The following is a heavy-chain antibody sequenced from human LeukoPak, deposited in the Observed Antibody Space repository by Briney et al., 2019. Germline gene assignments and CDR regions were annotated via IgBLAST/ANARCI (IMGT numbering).Heavy chain of an antibody. CDR2: INPNSGTT. D-gene: IGHD3-3*01. CDR1: GYTFTGYY. CDR3: ARSPITIFGVASLDP. Sequence: GASVKVSCKASGYTFTGYYMHWVRQAPGQGLEWMGWINPNSGTTNHAQKLQGRVTMTRDTSITTAYMELSSLSSDDTAIYYCARSPITIFGVASLDPWGQGTLVTVSS. V-gene: IGHV1-2*02. J-gene: IGHJ5*02.